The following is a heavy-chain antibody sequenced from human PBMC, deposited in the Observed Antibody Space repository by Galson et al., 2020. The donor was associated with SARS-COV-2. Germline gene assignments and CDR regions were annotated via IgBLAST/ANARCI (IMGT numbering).Heavy chain of an antibody. CDR1: GYTFTSYD. V-gene: IGHV1-8*01. CDR3: ARSGHYDYVISYYGMDV. CDR2: MNPNSGNT. D-gene: IGHD3-16*01. Sequence: GESLKISCKASGYTFTSYDINWVRQATGQGLEWMGWMNPNSGNTGYAQKFQGRVTMTRNTSISTAYMELSSRRSEDTSVYYCARSGHYDYVISYYGMDVWGQGTTVTVSS. J-gene: IGHJ6*02.